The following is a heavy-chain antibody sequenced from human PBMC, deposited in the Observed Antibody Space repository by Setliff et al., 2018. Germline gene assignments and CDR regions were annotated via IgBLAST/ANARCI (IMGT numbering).Heavy chain of an antibody. V-gene: IGHV3-21*01. D-gene: IGHD3-10*01. CDR1: GFTFSSLW. J-gene: IGHJ4*02. CDR2: ISGSSSDI. Sequence: PGGSLRLSCTASGFTFSSLWMSWVRQAPGKGLEWVASISGSSSDIYYADSVKGRFSISRDNAKNSLSLQMNNLRSEDTAVYYCFGAGTCSYWGQGTLVTVSS. CDR3: FGAGTCSY.